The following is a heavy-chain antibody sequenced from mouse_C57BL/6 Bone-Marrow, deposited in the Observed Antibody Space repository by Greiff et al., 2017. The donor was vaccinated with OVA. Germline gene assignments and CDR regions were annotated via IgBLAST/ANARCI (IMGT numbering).Heavy chain of an antibody. CDR2: ISDGGSYT. CDR1: GFTFSSYA. V-gene: IGHV5-4*01. J-gene: IGHJ2*01. CDR3: ARDSSGFYYFDY. D-gene: IGHD3-2*02. Sequence: VKRQGSGGGLVKPGGSLKLSCAASGFTFSSYAMSWVRQTPEKRLEWVATISDGGSYTYYPDNVKGRFTISRDNAKNNLYLQMSHLKSEDTAMYYGARDSSGFYYFDYWGQGTTLTVSS.